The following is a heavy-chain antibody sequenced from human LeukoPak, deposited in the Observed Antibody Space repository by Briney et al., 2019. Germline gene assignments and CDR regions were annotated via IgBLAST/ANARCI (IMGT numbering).Heavy chain of an antibody. J-gene: IGHJ4*02. CDR3: AKDPDDCGDYPNYFDY. CDR1: GFTFSSYA. Sequence: GGSLRLSCAASGFTFSSYAMSWVRQAPGKGLEWVSAISGSGGSTYYADSVKGRFTISRDNSKNTLYLQMNGLRAEDTAVYYCAKDPDDCGDYPNYFDYRGQGTLVTVSS. CDR2: ISGSGGST. V-gene: IGHV3-23*01. D-gene: IGHD4-17*01.